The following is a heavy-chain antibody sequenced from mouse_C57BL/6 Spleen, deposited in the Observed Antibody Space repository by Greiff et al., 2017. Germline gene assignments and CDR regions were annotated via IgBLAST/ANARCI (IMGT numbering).Heavy chain of an antibody. CDR1: GYTFTDYE. V-gene: IGHV1-15*01. CDR3: TRRTIVTPYWAMDY. CDR2: IDPETGGT. Sequence: VKLQESGAELVRPGASVTLSCKASGYTFTDYEMHWVKQTPVHGLEWIGAIDPETGGTAYSQKFKGKAILTADKSSSTAYMELRSLTSEDSAVYYCTRRTIVTPYWAMDYWGQGTSVTVSS. D-gene: IGHD2-5*01. J-gene: IGHJ4*01.